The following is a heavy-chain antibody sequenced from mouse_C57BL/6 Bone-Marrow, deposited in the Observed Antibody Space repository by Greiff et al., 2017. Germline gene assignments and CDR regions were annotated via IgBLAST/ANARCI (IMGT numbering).Heavy chain of an antibody. CDR1: GYTFTSYW. CDR2: IYPGSGST. D-gene: IGHD2-4*01. CDR3: ARGDYEYDAYYYAMDY. J-gene: IGHJ4*01. Sequence: VQLQQPGAELVKPGASVKMSCKASGYTFTSYWITWVKQRPGQGLEWIGDIYPGSGSTNYNEKFKSKATLTVDTSSSTAYMQLSSLTSEDSAVYYCARGDYEYDAYYYAMDYWGQGTSVTVAS. V-gene: IGHV1-55*01.